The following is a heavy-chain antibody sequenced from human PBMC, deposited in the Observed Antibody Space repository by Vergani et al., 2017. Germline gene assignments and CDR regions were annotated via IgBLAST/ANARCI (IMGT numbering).Heavy chain of an antibody. V-gene: IGHV1-69*06. CDR1: GGTFSSYA. Sequence: QVQLVQSGAEVKKPGSSVKVSCKASGGTFSSYAISWVRQASGQGLEWMGGIIPIFGTANYAQKFQGRVTITADKSTSTAYMELSSLRSEDTAVYYCARLLKVAAAGSGAFDIWGQGTMVTVSS. D-gene: IGHD6-13*01. CDR2: IIPIFGTA. CDR3: ARLLKVAAAGSGAFDI. J-gene: IGHJ3*02.